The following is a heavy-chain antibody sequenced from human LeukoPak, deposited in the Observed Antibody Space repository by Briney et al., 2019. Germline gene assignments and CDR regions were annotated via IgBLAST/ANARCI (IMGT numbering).Heavy chain of an antibody. CDR2: ISWNSGSI. CDR3: AKDRDYYGSGSYRDNWFDP. V-gene: IGHV3-9*01. CDR1: GFTFDDYA. D-gene: IGHD3-10*01. Sequence: GGSLRLSCAASGFTFDDYAMHWVRQAPGKGLEWVSGISWNSGSIGYADSVKGRFTISRDNAKNSLYLQMNSLRAEDTALYYCAKDRDYYGSGSYRDNWFDPWGQGTLVTVSS. J-gene: IGHJ5*02.